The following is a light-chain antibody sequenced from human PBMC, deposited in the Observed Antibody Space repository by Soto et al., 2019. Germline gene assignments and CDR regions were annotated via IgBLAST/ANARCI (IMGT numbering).Light chain of an antibody. CDR1: QSLSSTY. J-gene: IGKJ1*01. Sequence: EIVLTQSPGTLSLSPGERATLSCRASQSLSSTYLAWYQQKPGQAPRLLIYGASNRATGIPDRFSGSGSGTDFTLTINRLEPGDFAVYYCQQYGSSPLTFAQGTKVDIK. V-gene: IGKV3-20*01. CDR3: QQYGSSPLT. CDR2: GAS.